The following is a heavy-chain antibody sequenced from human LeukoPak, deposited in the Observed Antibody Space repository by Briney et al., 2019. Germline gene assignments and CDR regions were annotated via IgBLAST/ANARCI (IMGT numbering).Heavy chain of an antibody. CDR2: ISSTSTYT. Sequence: GGSLRLSCAASGFTFSSYSMNWVRQPPGKGLEWVSSISSTSTYTSYADSVKGRFTISRDNAKNSLYLQMNSLRAEDTAVYYCVRDGEYSTGWYQYWGQGTLVTVSS. J-gene: IGHJ4*02. V-gene: IGHV3-21*01. CDR3: VRDGEYSTGWYQY. CDR1: GFTFSSYS. D-gene: IGHD6-19*01.